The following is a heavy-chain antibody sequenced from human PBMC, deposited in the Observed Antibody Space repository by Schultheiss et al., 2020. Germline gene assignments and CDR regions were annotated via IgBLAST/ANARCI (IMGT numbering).Heavy chain of an antibody. V-gene: IGHV3-23*01. Sequence: GSLRLSCATSGFAFSAYAMNWVRQAPGKGLECVSTINGAGDTTFYTDSVKGRFTISRDDSRNTLYLQMNSLRAEDTAVYYCAKGFSGSSYSSSDYWGQGTLVTVSS. J-gene: IGHJ4*02. CDR2: INGAGDTT. CDR3: AKGFSGSSYSSSDY. D-gene: IGHD2-15*01. CDR1: GFAFSAYA.